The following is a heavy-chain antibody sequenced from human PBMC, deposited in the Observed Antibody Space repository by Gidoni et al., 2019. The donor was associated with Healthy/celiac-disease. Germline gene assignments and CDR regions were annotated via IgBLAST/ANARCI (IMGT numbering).Heavy chain of an antibody. D-gene: IGHD3-22*01. CDR3: ARGYYDSSGYYYWDAFDI. J-gene: IGHJ3*02. CDR2: IIPIFGTA. Sequence: QVQLVQSGAEVKKPGSSVKVSCKASGGTFSRYAISWVRQAPGQGLEWMGGIIPIFGTANYAQKFQGRVTITADESTSTAYMELSSLRSEDTAVYYCARGYYDSSGYYYWDAFDIWGQGTMVTVSS. V-gene: IGHV1-69*01. CDR1: GGTFSRYA.